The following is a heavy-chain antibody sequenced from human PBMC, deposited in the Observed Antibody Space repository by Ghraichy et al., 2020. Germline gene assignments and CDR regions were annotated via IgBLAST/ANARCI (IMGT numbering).Heavy chain of an antibody. Sequence: GGSLRLSCSASGFTFSDYAMHWVRQAPAKGLEYVSSISNNGGSTYYADSVKDRFIISRDNSKNTLFLQMNSLRADDTAVYACVKASGCTSTTCYLPFDVWGQGTMVTV. CDR3: VKASGCTSTTCYLPFDV. V-gene: IGHV3-64D*06. CDR2: ISNNGGST. D-gene: IGHD2-2*01. CDR1: GFTFSDYA. J-gene: IGHJ3*01.